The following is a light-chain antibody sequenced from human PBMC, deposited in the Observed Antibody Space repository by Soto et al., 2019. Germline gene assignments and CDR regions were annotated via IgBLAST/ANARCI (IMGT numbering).Light chain of an antibody. CDR1: QSVLYTSNNRNY. CDR3: QQYYGNRIT. V-gene: IGKV4-1*01. J-gene: IGKJ5*01. CDR2: WAS. Sequence: DLLLIPSPDSLAVSLGARATINYKSSQSVLYTSNNRNYLAWYQQNPGQPPKLLIYWASTRDPGVPDRFSGSGSGTDFNLTISSLQAEDVAVYYCQQYYGNRITFGQGARLEIK.